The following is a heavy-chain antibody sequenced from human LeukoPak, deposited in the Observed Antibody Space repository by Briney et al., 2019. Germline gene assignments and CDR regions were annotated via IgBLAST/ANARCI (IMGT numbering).Heavy chain of an antibody. Sequence: GGSLRLSCTSSGFIFSSYNMNWVRQAPGKGVEWVSYISYSSSTRYYADSVKGRFTISRDNAKNSLYLQINSPRDEDMAVYYCARVGSEWLVNDYWGQGALVTVSS. CDR1: GFIFSSYN. D-gene: IGHD6-19*01. CDR3: ARVGSEWLVNDY. V-gene: IGHV3-48*02. CDR2: ISYSSSTR. J-gene: IGHJ4*02.